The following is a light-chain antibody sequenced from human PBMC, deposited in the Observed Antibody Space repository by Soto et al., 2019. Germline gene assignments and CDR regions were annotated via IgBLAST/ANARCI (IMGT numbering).Light chain of an antibody. CDR1: SSDVGGYNY. V-gene: IGLV2-8*01. Sequence: QSALTQPPSASGSLGQSVTISCTGTSSDVGGYNYVSWHQQHPGKAPKVMIYEVTKRPPGVPDRFSGSKSGDTASLTVSGLQAEDEADYYCRSFAGAGNPVLLGGGTQQTLL. J-gene: IGLJ2*01. CDR2: EVT. CDR3: RSFAGAGNPVL.